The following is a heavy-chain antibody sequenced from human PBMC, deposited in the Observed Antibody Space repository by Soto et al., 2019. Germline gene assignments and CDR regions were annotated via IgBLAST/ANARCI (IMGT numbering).Heavy chain of an antibody. J-gene: IGHJ3*02. CDR3: ARDEGSSWSYAFDI. CDR2: IIPIFGTA. D-gene: IGHD6-13*01. Sequence: ASVKVSCKASGGTFSSYAISWVRQAPGQGLEWMGGIIPIFGTANYAQKFQGRVTITADESTSTAYMERSSLRSEDTAVYYYARDEGSSWSYAFDIWGQGTMVTVSS. CDR1: GGTFSSYA. V-gene: IGHV1-69*13.